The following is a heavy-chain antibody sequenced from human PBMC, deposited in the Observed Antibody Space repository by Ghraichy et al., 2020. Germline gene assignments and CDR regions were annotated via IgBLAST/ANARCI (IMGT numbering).Heavy chain of an antibody. CDR1: GFTFSSYA. CDR2: ISGSGAST. CDR3: VKDDYDYRRGSFDY. Sequence: GGSLRLSCAASGFTFSSYAMSWVRQAPGKGLEWVSAISGSGASTYYADSVKGRFTISRDNSKNTLYLQMNSLRAEDTAVYYCVKDDYDYRRGSFDYWGQGTLVTVSS. D-gene: IGHD3-16*01. V-gene: IGHV3-23*01. J-gene: IGHJ4*02.